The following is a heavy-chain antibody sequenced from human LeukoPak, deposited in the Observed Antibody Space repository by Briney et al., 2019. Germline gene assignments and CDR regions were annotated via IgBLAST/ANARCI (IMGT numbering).Heavy chain of an antibody. CDR3: ARHPLPDYDSSGYLDY. CDR1: GGSISSYY. J-gene: IGHJ4*02. V-gene: IGHV4-4*09. D-gene: IGHD3-22*01. Sequence: PSETLSLTCTVSGGSISSYYWSWIRQPPGKGLEWIGYIYTSGSTNYNPSLKSRVTTSVDTSKNQFSLKLSSVTAADTAVYYCARHPLPDYDSSGYLDYWGQGTLVTVSS. CDR2: IYTSGST.